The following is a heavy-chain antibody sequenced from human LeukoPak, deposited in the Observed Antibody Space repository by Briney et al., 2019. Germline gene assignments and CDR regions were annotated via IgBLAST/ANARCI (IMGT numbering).Heavy chain of an antibody. D-gene: IGHD2-15*01. V-gene: IGHV3-30*03. CDR1: GFTFSSYG. Sequence: GRSLRLSCAASGFTFSSYGMHWVRQAPGKGLEWVAVISYDGSNKYYADSVKGRFTISRDNSKNTLYLQMNSLRAEDTAVYYCATSQDNNFDYWGQGTLVTVSS. CDR3: ATSQDNNFDY. J-gene: IGHJ4*02. CDR2: ISYDGSNK.